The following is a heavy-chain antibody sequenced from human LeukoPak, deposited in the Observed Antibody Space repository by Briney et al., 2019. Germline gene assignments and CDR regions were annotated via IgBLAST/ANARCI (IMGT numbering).Heavy chain of an antibody. J-gene: IGHJ4*02. Sequence: PGGSLRLSCAASGFTFSSYGMHWVRQAPGKGLEWVAVISYDGSNKYYADSVKGRFTISRDNSKNTLYLQMYSLRAEDTAVYYCAKDKVGVGAYWGQGTLVTVSS. D-gene: IGHD1-26*01. CDR1: GFTFSSYG. V-gene: IGHV3-30*18. CDR2: ISYDGSNK. CDR3: AKDKVGVGAY.